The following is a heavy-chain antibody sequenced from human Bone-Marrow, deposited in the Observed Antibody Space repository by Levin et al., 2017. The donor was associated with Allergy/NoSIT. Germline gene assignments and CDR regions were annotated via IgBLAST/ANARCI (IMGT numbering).Heavy chain of an antibody. CDR1: GFTFSSYG. V-gene: IGHV3-30*18. J-gene: IGHJ4*02. Sequence: TGGSLRLSCAASGFTFSSYGMHWVRQAPGKGLQWVTLISNDGSTKYYADSVKGRFTISRDNSNNTLYLHMNSLTAEDTAVYYCAKEGCMTMFGVIFGDHCYLDSWGQGTLVTVSS. CDR2: ISNDGSTK. D-gene: IGHD3/OR15-3a*01. CDR3: AKEGCMTMFGVIFGDHCYLDS.